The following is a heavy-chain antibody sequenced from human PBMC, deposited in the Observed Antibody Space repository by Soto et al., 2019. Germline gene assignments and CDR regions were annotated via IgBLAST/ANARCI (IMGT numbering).Heavy chain of an antibody. D-gene: IGHD2-15*01. Sequence: SETLSLTCTVSGGSVSSGSYYWSWIRQPPGKGLEWIGYIYYSGSTNYNPSLKSRVTISVDTSKNQFSLKLSSVTAADTAVYDCARTYSGERYFDEWGQGTLVTVSS. J-gene: IGHJ4*02. CDR1: GGSVSSGSYY. V-gene: IGHV4-61*01. CDR3: ARTYSGERYFDE. CDR2: IYYSGST.